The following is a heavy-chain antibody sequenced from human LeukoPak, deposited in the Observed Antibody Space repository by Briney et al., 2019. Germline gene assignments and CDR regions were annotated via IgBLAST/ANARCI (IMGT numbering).Heavy chain of an antibody. CDR2: VNPNSGNS. J-gene: IGHJ6*03. CDR3: ARVQWGYSGDDWTSYYYHMDV. CDR1: GYSFTSYD. V-gene: IGHV1-8*01. Sequence: GASVKVSCTASGYSFTSYDINWVRQATGQGLEWMGWVNPNSGNSGPTQKFQGRITMTTDTSISTTYMELSSLTSEDTAVYYCARVQWGYSGDDWTSYYYHMDVWGKGTTVTVSS. D-gene: IGHD5-12*01.